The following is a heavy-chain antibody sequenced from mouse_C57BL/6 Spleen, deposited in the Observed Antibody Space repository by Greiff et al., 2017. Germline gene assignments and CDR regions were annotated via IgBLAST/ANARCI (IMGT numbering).Heavy chain of an antibody. CDR3: ANLYYGNPWFAY. CDR2: INPNNGGT. V-gene: IGHV1-26*01. J-gene: IGHJ3*01. Sequence: VKQSHGKSLEWIGDINPNNGGTSYNQKFKGKATLTVDKSSSTAYMELRSLTSEDSAVYYCANLYYGNPWFAYWGQGTLVTVSA. D-gene: IGHD2-1*01.